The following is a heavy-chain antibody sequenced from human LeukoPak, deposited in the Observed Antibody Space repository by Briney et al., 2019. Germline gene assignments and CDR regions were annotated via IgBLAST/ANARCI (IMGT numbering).Heavy chain of an antibody. J-gene: IGHJ4*02. CDR2: INHRGST. V-gene: IGHV4-34*01. CDR1: GGSFSGYY. Sequence: SETLSLTCAVYGGSFSGYYWSWIRQPPGKGLEWIGEINHRGSTNYNPSLKSRVTISVDTSKNQFSLKLSSVTAADTAVYYCARGNAIEDWGQGTLVTVS. CDR3: ARGNAIED.